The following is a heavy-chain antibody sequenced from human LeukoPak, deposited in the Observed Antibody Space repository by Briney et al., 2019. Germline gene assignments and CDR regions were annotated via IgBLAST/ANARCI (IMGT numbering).Heavy chain of an antibody. Sequence: GGSLRLSCAASGFTFSRYSMNWVRQAPGKGLEWVSSISSSSSYIYYADSVKGRFTISRDNAKNSLYLQMNSLRAEDTAVYYCARDLSGSYYLDYWGQGTLVTVSP. CDR3: ARDLSGSYYLDY. V-gene: IGHV3-21*01. D-gene: IGHD1-26*01. CDR1: GFTFSRYS. CDR2: ISSSSSYI. J-gene: IGHJ4*02.